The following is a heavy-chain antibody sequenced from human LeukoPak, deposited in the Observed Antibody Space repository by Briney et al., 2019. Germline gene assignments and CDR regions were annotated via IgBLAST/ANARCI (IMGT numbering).Heavy chain of an antibody. D-gene: IGHD6-19*01. J-gene: IGHJ1*01. Sequence: RSGGSLRLSCAASGFTFSSDAMSWVRQAPGKGLEWVSSIDYDGGSGHYADSVKGRFTISRDNSNNTLFLHLNSLRGEDTAVYYCTRNSGWYGLSWGQGTLVTVSS. CDR3: TRNSGWYGLS. CDR2: IDYDGGSG. CDR1: GFTFSSDA. V-gene: IGHV3-23*01.